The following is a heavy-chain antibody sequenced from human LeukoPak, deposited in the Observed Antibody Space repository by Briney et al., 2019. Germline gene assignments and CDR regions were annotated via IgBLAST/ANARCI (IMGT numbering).Heavy chain of an antibody. CDR1: GFTFSGSA. V-gene: IGHV3-73*01. D-gene: IGHD1-1*01. CDR3: ATVNWNVNFRRS. Sequence: PGGSLRLSCAASGFTFSGSAMHWVRQASGKGLEWVGRIRSKANSYATAYAASVKGRFTISRDDSKNTAYLQMNSLKADDTAVYYCATVNWNVNFRRSWGKGTLVTVSS. CDR2: IRSKANSYAT. J-gene: IGHJ5*02.